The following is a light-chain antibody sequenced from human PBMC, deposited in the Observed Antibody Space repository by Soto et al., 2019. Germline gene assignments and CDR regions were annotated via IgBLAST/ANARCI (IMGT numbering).Light chain of an antibody. CDR2: GAS. J-gene: IGKJ4*01. Sequence: EIVLTQSPGTLSLSPGERATLSCRASQSLSSTYLVWYQQKPGQAPRLLIYGASSRATGIPDRFSGGGSGTDFTLTISRLEAEDFAVYYCQQYGRSLTFGGGTKVEIK. V-gene: IGKV3-20*01. CDR1: QSLSSTY. CDR3: QQYGRSLT.